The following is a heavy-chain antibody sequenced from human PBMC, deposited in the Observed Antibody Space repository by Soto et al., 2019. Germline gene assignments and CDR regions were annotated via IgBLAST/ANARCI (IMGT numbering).Heavy chain of an antibody. J-gene: IGHJ4*02. D-gene: IGHD1-1*01. V-gene: IGHV3-15*01. CDR1: GFTFSNAW. CDR2: IKSKTDGGTT. CDR3: TTDVGHGWNDDY. Sequence: GGSLRLSCAASGFTFSNAWMSWVRQAPGKGLEWVGRIKSKTDGGTTDYAAPVKGRFTISRDDSKNTLYLQMNSLKTEDTAVYYCTTDVGHGWNDDYWGQGTLVTVSS.